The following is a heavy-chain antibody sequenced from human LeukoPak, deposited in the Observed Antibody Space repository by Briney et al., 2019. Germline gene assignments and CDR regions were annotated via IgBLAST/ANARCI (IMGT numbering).Heavy chain of an antibody. CDR2: ISGSGGST. Sequence: TGGSLRLSCAASGFTFSSYAMSWVRQAAGKGLEWVSGISGSGGSTYYADSVKGRFTISRDNSKNTLYLQMNSLRAEDTAVYYCAKGRYSGSYYYYMDVWGKGTTVTVSS. CDR1: GFTFSSYA. J-gene: IGHJ6*03. V-gene: IGHV3-23*01. CDR3: AKGRYSGSYYYYMDV. D-gene: IGHD1-26*01.